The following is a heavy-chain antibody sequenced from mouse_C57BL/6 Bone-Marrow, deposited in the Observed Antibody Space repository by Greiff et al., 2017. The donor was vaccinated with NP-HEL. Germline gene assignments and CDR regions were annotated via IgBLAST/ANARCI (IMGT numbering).Heavy chain of an antibody. CDR3: ARCTLVLSDAMDY. CDR1: GYTFTSYW. Sequence: QVQLQQPGAELVKPGASVKLSCKASGYTFTSYWMHWVKPRPGRGLEWIGRIDPNSGGTKYNEKFKSKATLTVDKPSSTAYMQLSSLTSEDTASYYCARCTLVLSDAMDYWGQGTAVTVSS. CDR2: IDPNSGGT. J-gene: IGHJ4*01. V-gene: IGHV1-72*01. D-gene: IGHD3-1*01.